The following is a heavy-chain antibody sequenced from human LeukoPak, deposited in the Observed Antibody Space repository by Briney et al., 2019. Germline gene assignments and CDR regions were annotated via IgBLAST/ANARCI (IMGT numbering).Heavy chain of an antibody. D-gene: IGHD1/OR15-1a*01. Sequence: TSETLSLTCAVSGGSISSGGYSWSWIRQPPGKGLEWIGYIYHSGSTYYNPSLKSRVTVSVDTSKNQFSLKLSSVTAADTAVYYCARALAQRVHYFDYWGQGTLVTVSS. CDR2: IYHSGST. CDR1: GGSISSGGYS. V-gene: IGHV4-30-2*05. CDR3: ARALAQRVHYFDY. J-gene: IGHJ4*02.